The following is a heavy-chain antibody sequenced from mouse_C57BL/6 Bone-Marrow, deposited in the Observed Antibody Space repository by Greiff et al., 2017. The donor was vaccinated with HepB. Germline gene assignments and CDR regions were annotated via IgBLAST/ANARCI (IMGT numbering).Heavy chain of an antibody. CDR1: GYTFTSYW. D-gene: IGHD1-1*01. CDR2: INPSNGGT. Sequence: VQLQQSGTELVKPGASVKLSCKASGYTFTSYWMHWVKQRPGQGLEWIGNINPSNGGTNYNEKFKSKATLTVDKSSSTAYMQLSSLTSEDSAVYYCARGVTTVVVLYYYAMDYWGQGTSVTVSS. V-gene: IGHV1-53*01. J-gene: IGHJ4*01. CDR3: ARGVTTVVVLYYYAMDY.